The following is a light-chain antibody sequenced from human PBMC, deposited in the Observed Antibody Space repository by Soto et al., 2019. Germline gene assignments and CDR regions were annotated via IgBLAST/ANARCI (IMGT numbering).Light chain of an antibody. CDR3: QQYYTTPWT. V-gene: IGKV4-1*01. Sequence: DIVMTQSPDSLAVSLGERATINCKSSQSVLYSSNNENYLAWYQQKPGQPPKALIYWTSTRESGVPDRFSGSGSGTDFTLTISSLQAEDVAVYYCQQYYTTPWTFGQGTKVDIK. J-gene: IGKJ1*01. CDR1: QSVLYSSNNENY. CDR2: WTS.